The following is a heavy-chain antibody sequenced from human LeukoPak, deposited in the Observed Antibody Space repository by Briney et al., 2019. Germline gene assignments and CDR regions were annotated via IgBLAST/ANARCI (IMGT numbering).Heavy chain of an antibody. CDR2: IYSADSA. D-gene: IGHD1-26*01. CDR3: AREVGGGATNYFDY. V-gene: IGHV3-53*01. J-gene: IGHJ4*02. Sequence: GGTLRLSCAASGFSVNSNYMSWVRQAPGKGLEWVSVIYSADSAYYADSVRGRFTISRDNSKNTLYLQMNSLRADDTAVYYCAREVGGGATNYFDYWGQGTLVTVSS. CDR1: GFSVNSNY.